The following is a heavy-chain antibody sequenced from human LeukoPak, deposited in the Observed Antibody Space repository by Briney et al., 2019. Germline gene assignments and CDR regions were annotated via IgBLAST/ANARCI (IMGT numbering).Heavy chain of an antibody. D-gene: IGHD3-10*01. J-gene: IGHJ5*02. CDR2: ISYSGST. Sequence: SETLSLTCTVSGDSISSSSYYWDWIRQPPGKGLEWIGSISYSGSTYYNSSLKSRVTISVDTSKNQFSLKLSSVTAADTAVYYCARGDYYGSPKVVAAWGQGTLVTVSS. V-gene: IGHV4-39*07. CDR1: GDSISSSSYY. CDR3: ARGDYYGSPKVVAA.